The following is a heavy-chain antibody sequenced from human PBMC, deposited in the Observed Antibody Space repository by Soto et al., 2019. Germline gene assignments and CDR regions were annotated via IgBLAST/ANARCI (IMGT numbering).Heavy chain of an antibody. CDR3: ARDSVRVGPAFDY. Sequence: SETLSLTCTVSGGSISSGDYYWSWIRQPPGKGLEWIGYVFYTGSAYYYNPSLKSRVTISVDTSKNQFSLKLSSVTAADTAVYYCARDSVRVGPAFDYWGQGTLVTVSS. V-gene: IGHV4-30-4*01. J-gene: IGHJ4*02. CDR2: VFYTGSAY. CDR1: GGSISSGDYY. D-gene: IGHD2-2*01.